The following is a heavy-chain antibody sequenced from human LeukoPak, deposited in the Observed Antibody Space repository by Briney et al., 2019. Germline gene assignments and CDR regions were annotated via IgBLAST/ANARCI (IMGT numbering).Heavy chain of an antibody. D-gene: IGHD2-15*01. Sequence: GGSLRLSCAASGFTFSSYAMSWVRQAPGKGLEWVSAISGSGGSTYYADSVKGRFTISRDNPKNTLYLQMNSLRAEDTAVYYCTKERNKYGGSCYSDYWGQGTLVTVSS. J-gene: IGHJ4*02. CDR2: ISGSGGST. CDR1: GFTFSSYA. CDR3: TKERNKYGGSCYSDY. V-gene: IGHV3-23*01.